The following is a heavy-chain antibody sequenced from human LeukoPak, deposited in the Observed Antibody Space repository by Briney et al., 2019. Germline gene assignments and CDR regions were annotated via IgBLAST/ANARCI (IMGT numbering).Heavy chain of an antibody. CDR2: IYYSGST. V-gene: IGHV4-59*01. CDR1: GGSISSYY. D-gene: IGHD3-9*01. CDR3: ARAPLLRYFDWQADP. J-gene: IGHJ5*02. Sequence: SETPSLTCTVSGGSISSYYWSWIRQPPGKGLEWIGYIYYSGSTNYNPSLKSRVTISVDTSKNQFSLKLSSVTAADTAVYYCARAPLLRYFDWQADPWGQGTLVTVSS.